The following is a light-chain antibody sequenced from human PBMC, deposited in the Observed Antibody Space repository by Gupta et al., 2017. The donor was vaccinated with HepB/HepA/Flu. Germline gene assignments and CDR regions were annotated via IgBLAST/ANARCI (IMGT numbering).Light chain of an antibody. CDR3: QQRSNWWT. CDR1: QSVSSY. V-gene: IGKV3-11*01. Sequence: EIVLTQSPATLSLSPGERATLSCRASQSVSSYLAWYQQKPGQAPRLLIYDASNRATGIPARFSGSGSGTDFTLTSSSLEPEDFAVYYGQQRSNWWTFGQGTKVEIK. CDR2: DAS. J-gene: IGKJ1*01.